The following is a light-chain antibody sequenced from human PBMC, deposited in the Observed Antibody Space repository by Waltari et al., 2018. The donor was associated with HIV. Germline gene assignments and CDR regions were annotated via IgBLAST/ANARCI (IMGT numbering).Light chain of an antibody. V-gene: IGLV3-19*01. CDR2: GKN. Sequence: SSELTQDHAVSVALGQTVRITCQGDSLRSYYASWYQQKPGQAPVLVIYGKNNRPSGIPDRFSGSSSGNTASLTITGAQAEDEADYYCNSRDSSGNHHYVFGTGTKVTVL. CDR1: SLRSYY. J-gene: IGLJ1*01. CDR3: NSRDSSGNHHYV.